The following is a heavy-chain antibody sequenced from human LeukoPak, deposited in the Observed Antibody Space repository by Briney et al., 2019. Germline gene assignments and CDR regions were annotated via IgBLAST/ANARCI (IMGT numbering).Heavy chain of an antibody. CDR2: IYYSGST. CDR1: GVSISSSSYY. J-gene: IGHJ6*02. CDR3: ARSGLVVPAAMGGYYYYGMDV. V-gene: IGHV4-39*07. Sequence: SETLSLTCTVSGVSISSSSYYWGWIRQPPGKGLEWIGSIYYSGSTNYNPSLKSRVTISVDKSKDQFSLKLSSVTAADTAVYYCARSGLVVPAAMGGYYYYGMDVWGQGTTVTVSS. D-gene: IGHD2-2*01.